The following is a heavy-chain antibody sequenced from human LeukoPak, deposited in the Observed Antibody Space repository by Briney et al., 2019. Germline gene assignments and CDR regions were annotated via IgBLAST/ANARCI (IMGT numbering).Heavy chain of an antibody. CDR2: ISYDGSNK. Sequence: PGRSLRLSCAASGFTFTTHAMHWVRQAPGKGLEGVAVISYDGSNKYYADSVKGRFTISRDNSKNTLNLQMNSLRVEDTAVYYCAKEGTNPNWFDPWGQGTLVTVSS. J-gene: IGHJ5*02. CDR3: AKEGTNPNWFDP. CDR1: GFTFTTHA. D-gene: IGHD1-14*01. V-gene: IGHV3-30*04.